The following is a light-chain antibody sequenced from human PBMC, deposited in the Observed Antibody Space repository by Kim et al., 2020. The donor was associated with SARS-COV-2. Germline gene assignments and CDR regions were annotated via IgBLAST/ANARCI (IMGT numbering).Light chain of an antibody. CDR1: QSVSSSY. J-gene: IGKJ2*01. CDR2: GAS. Sequence: LSPAARATLSCRASQSVSSSYLAWYQQKPGQAPRLLIYGASSRATGIPDRFSGSGSGTDFTLTISRLEPEDFAVYYCQQYGSSLYTFGQGTKLEIK. CDR3: QQYGSSLYT. V-gene: IGKV3-20*01.